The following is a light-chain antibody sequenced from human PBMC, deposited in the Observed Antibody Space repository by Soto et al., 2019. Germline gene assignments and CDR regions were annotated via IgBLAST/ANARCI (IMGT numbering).Light chain of an antibody. CDR2: DVS. V-gene: IGLV2-14*03. CDR3: SSYTSSSTVL. CDR1: SSDIGGYNY. Sequence: QSALTQPASVSGSPGQSITISCTGTSSDIGGYNYVSWYQQHPGKGPKLMIYDVSSRPSGVSHRFSGSKSGDTASLTISGLKAEDEANYYCSSYTSSSTVLFGGGTKLTVL. J-gene: IGLJ2*01.